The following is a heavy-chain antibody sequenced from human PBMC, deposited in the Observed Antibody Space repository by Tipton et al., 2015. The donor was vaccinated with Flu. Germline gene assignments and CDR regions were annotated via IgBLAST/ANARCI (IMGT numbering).Heavy chain of an antibody. CDR1: GGSFSSYY. CDR3: ARDYCSGGICYPDY. D-gene: IGHD2-15*01. J-gene: IGHJ4*02. CDR2: IYYSGST. V-gene: IGHV4-59*12. Sequence: LRLSCTVSGGSFSSYYWSWIRQPPGKRPEWIGHIYYSGSTNYNPALQSRVTISVDTSKNQFSLRLSSVTAADTAVYYCARDYCSGGICYPDYWGQGTLVAVSS.